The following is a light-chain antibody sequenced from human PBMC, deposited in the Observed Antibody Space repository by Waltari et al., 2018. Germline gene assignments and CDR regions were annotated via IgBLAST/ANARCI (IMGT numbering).Light chain of an antibody. CDR3: QQYYSTPYT. CDR1: QSVLYSSNNNHY. Sequence: DIVMTQSPDSLAVSLGERATINCKSSQSVLYSSNNNHYLAWYQQKPGQSPKLHIYGSSTRESGVPDRFSGSGSGADFTLTISTLQAEDVAVYYCQQYYSTPYTFGQGTRLEIK. V-gene: IGKV4-1*01. J-gene: IGKJ2*01. CDR2: GSS.